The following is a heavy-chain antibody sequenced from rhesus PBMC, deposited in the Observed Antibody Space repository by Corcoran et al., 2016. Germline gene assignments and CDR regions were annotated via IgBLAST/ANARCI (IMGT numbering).Heavy chain of an antibody. Sequence: QVQLQESGPGLVKPSETLSVTCAVSGGSFSNKYWSWIRQAPGKGLEWIGYILGSGRSTNYNPSLKSRVTLSVDTSKNQFSLKVNSMTAADTAVYYCASDHWGSVDYWGQGVLVTVSS. J-gene: IGHJ4*01. CDR3: ASDHWGSVDY. CDR1: GGSFSNKY. CDR2: ILGSGRST. D-gene: IGHD7-45*01. V-gene: IGHV4-169*02.